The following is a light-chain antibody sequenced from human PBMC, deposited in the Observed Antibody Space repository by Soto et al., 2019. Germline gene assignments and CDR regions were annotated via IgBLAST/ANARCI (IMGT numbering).Light chain of an antibody. Sequence: QSALAQPPSASGSPGQSVTISCTGTSSDVGDNYVSWYQQHLGKAPKLIIYEVTLRPSGVPDRFSGSKSGNTASLTVSGLQADDEADYYGCAYAGSTTFVFGTGTKLTVL. V-gene: IGLV2-8*01. CDR1: SSDVGDNY. CDR2: EVT. CDR3: CAYAGSTTFV. J-gene: IGLJ1*01.